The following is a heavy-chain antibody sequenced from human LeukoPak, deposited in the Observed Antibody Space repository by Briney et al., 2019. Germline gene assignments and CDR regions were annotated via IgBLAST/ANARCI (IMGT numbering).Heavy chain of an antibody. V-gene: IGHV3-15*01. CDR3: TTGSSYKYYYYMDV. CDR2: IKSKTDGGTT. Sequence: GGSLRLSCAASGFTFSNAWLSWVRQAPGKGLEWVGRIKSKTDGGTTDYAAPVKGRFTISRDDSKNTLYLQMNSLKTEDTAVYYCTTGSSYKYYYYMDVWGKGTTVTVSS. D-gene: IGHD6-6*01. CDR1: GFTFSNAW. J-gene: IGHJ6*03.